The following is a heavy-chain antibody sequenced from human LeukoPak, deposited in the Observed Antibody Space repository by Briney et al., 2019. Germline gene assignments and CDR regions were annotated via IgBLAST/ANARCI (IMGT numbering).Heavy chain of an antibody. J-gene: IGHJ6*03. CDR1: GFTFSSYA. CDR3: ASSFSSAGYSYYYYMDV. CDR2: ISGSGGTT. Sequence: GGSLRLSCAASGFTFSSYAMSWVRQAPGKGLEWVSAISGSGGTTYYADSVKGRFTISRDNSKNSLYLQMNSLRAEDTAAYYCASSFSSAGYSYYYYMDVWGKGTTVTVSS. V-gene: IGHV3-23*01. D-gene: IGHD3-22*01.